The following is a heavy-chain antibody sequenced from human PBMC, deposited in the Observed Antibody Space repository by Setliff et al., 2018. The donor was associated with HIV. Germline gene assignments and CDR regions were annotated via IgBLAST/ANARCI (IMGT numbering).Heavy chain of an antibody. D-gene: IGHD3-10*01. CDR2: ISHSGST. CDR3: ARGTTMFRGVINPPLLTN. V-gene: IGHV4-34*01. CDR1: GGSFSGYF. J-gene: IGHJ4*02. Sequence: SETLSLTCAVYGGSFSGYFCIWVRQPPGEGLEWIGEISHSGSTSYNPSLESRVTISLDTSNKQFSLQLGSVTAADTAVYYCARGTTMFRGVINPPLLTNWGQGAQVTVSS.